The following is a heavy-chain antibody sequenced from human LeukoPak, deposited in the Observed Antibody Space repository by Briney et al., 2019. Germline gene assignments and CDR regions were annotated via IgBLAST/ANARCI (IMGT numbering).Heavy chain of an antibody. D-gene: IGHD3-3*01. Sequence: GASVKVSCKASGYTFTGYYMHWVRQAPGQGLEWMGWINPNSGGTNYAQKFQGRVTMTRDTSISTAYMELSRLRSDDTAVYYCARGPSITIFGVVRPADYWGQGTLVTVSS. CDR2: INPNSGGT. V-gene: IGHV1-2*02. J-gene: IGHJ4*02. CDR1: GYTFTGYY. CDR3: ARGPSITIFGVVRPADY.